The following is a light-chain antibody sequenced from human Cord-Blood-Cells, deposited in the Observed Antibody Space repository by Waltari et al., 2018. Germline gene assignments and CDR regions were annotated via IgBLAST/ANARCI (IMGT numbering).Light chain of an antibody. CDR2: GAS. CDR1: QRVSSN. CDR3: QQYNNWPYS. V-gene: IGKV3-15*01. Sequence: EIVMTQSTAPLSVPPGERATLSCRASQRVSSNVTWYQQKPGPAPRLLIYGASTRSTGIPARFIGSGSGTEFTLTISSLQSEDFAVYYCQQYNNWPYSFGQGTKLEIK. J-gene: IGKJ2*03.